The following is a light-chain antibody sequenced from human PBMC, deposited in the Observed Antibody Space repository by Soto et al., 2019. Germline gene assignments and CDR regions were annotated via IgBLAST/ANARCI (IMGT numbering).Light chain of an antibody. CDR3: CSYAGSSTVV. CDR1: SSDVGGQNA. CDR2: DVS. J-gene: IGLJ2*01. Sequence: QSVLTQPASVSGSLGQSITISCTGTSSDVGGQNAVSWYQQHPGKAPKFMIYDVSKRPSGVSSRFSGSKSGNTASLTISGLQAEDEADYYCCSYAGSSTVVFGGGTKLTVL. V-gene: IGLV2-23*02.